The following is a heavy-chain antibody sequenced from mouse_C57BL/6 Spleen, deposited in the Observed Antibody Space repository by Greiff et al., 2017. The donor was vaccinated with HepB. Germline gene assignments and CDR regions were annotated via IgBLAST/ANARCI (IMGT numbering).Heavy chain of an antibody. CDR1: GYTFTSYW. Sequence: QVQLKQPGAELVKPGASVKMSCKASGYTFTSYWITWVKQRPGQGLEWIGDIYPGSGSTNYNEKFKSKATLTVDTSSSTAYMQLSSLTSEDSAVYYCASCTTVGAKDYAMDYWGQGTSVTVSS. V-gene: IGHV1-55*01. CDR3: ASCTTVGAKDYAMDY. D-gene: IGHD1-1*01. CDR2: IYPGSGST. J-gene: IGHJ4*01.